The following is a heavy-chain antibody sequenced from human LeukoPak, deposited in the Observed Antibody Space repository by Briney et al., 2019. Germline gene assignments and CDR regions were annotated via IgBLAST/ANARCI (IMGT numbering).Heavy chain of an antibody. CDR2: ISYDGSNE. Sequence: GGSLRLSCAASGFTFSGYAMHWVRQAPGKGLEWVAVISYDGSNEYYADSVKGRFTIPRDNSKNTLYLQMNSLRAGDTAVYYCARTLMEQVVRGGFDYWGQGTQVTVSS. J-gene: IGHJ4*02. CDR3: ARTLMEQVVRGGFDY. CDR1: GFTFSGYA. D-gene: IGHD3-10*01. V-gene: IGHV3-30-3*01.